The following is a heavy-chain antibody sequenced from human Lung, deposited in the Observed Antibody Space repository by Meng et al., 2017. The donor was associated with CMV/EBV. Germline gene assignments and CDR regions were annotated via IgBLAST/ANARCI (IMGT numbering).Heavy chain of an antibody. CDR3: ARGSYLAVEG. D-gene: IGHD2-21*01. CDR1: GGSINSYY. CDR2: FYYRGNS. V-gene: IGHV4-59*01. J-gene: IGHJ4*02. Sequence: HVQWRGSGPGLVKPSETLSLTCTVSGGSINSYYWSWIRQPPGQGLEWLGYFYYRGNSNYNPSLKSRVTISVDTSKNLFSLNLTSVTAADAALYYCARGSYLAVEGWGLGTLVTVSS.